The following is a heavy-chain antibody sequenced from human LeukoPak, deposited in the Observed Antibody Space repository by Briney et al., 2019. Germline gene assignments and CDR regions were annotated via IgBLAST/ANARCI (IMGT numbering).Heavy chain of an antibody. D-gene: IGHD4-23*01. J-gene: IGHJ4*02. CDR1: GGSISSYY. Sequence: SETLSLTCTVSGGSISSYYWSWARQPPGKGLEWIGYIHYSGSTNYNPSLKSRVTMSVDTSKNQFSLKLSSVTAADTAVYYCARDRSTVVGFDYWGQGTLVTVSS. CDR3: ARDRSTVVGFDY. V-gene: IGHV4-59*12. CDR2: IHYSGST.